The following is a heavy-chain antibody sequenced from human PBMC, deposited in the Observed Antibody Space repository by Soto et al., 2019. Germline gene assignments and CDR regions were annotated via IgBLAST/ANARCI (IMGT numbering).Heavy chain of an antibody. CDR3: ARERSEIPPDH. D-gene: IGHD1-26*01. V-gene: IGHV1-18*01. CDR1: GYTFSNYG. CDR2: ISPKNGET. Sequence: QVQLVQSGAQVKQPGASVKVSCKTSGYTFSNYGISWVRQAPGQGLEWMGWISPKNGETNYPQKFRGRVTMTTDTSTNTSYMDLRSLTPDDTAVYYCARERSEIPPDHWGQGTLVTVSS. J-gene: IGHJ4*02.